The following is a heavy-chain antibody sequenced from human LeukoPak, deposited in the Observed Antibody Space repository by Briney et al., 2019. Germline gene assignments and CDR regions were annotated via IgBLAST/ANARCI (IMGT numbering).Heavy chain of an antibody. D-gene: IGHD6-6*01. CDR2: IYYSGST. V-gene: IGHV4-31*03. Sequence: SETLSLTCTVSGGSISSGGYYWSGIRQHPGKGLEWIGYIYYSGSTYYNPSLKSRVTISVDTSKNQFSLKLSSVTAADTAVYYCASYRGRQVEYSSSPPFDYWGQGTLVTVSS. J-gene: IGHJ4*02. CDR3: ASYRGRQVEYSSSPPFDY. CDR1: GGSISSGGYY.